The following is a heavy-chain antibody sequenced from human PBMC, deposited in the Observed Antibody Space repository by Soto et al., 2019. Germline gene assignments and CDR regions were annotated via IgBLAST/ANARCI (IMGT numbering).Heavy chain of an antibody. J-gene: IGHJ4*02. D-gene: IGHD3-9*01. CDR3: ARTPPGRYFDWFPSHFDY. CDR2: IIPILGIA. CDR1: GGTFSSYT. V-gene: IGHV1-69*02. Sequence: QVQLVQSGAEVKKPGSSVKVSCKASGGTFSSYTISWVRQAPGQGLEWMGRIIPILGIANYAQKFQGRVTITADKATSTAYMELSSLRSEDTAVYYCARTPPGRYFDWFPSHFDYWGQGTLVTVSS.